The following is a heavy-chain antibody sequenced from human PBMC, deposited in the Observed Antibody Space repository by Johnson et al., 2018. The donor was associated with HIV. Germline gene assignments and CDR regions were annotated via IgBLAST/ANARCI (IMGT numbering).Heavy chain of an antibody. J-gene: IGHJ3*02. V-gene: IGHV3-30*04. CDR2: ISYDGSNK. D-gene: IGHD3-3*02. CDR3: ARAQLIFPKNAFDI. CDR1: GFTFSNYA. Sequence: QVQLVESGGGVVQPGRSLRLSCAASGFTFSNYAMDWVRQAPGKGLEWVAVISYDGSNKYYADSVKGRFTISRDNAKNSLYLQMNSLRAEDTAVYYCARAQLIFPKNAFDIWGQGTMVTVSS.